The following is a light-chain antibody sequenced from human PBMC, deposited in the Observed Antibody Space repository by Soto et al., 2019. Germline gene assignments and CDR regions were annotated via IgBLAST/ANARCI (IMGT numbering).Light chain of an antibody. CDR3: QRYHTSWS. J-gene: IGKJ1*01. Sequence: EIVITGARCILNTSVGDRVTITCRASQSISRWLAWYQQKPGKAPNLLIHDGFSLESGVPSRFSGSGSGTEFTLTITSLQPDDFATDYCQRYHTSWSFGQGTKV. V-gene: IGKV1-5*01. CDR1: QSISRW. CDR2: DGF.